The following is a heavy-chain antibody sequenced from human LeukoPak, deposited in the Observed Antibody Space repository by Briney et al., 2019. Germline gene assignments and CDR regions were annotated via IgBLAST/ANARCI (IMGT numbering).Heavy chain of an antibody. CDR3: ARDAVGYCSGGSCYSD. V-gene: IGHV4-34*01. J-gene: IGHJ4*02. CDR1: GGSFSGYY. CDR2: INHSGST. Sequence: SETLSLTCAVYGGSFSGYYWSWIRQPPGKGLEWIGEINHSGSTNYNPSLKSRVTISVDTSKNQFSLKLSFVTAADTAVYYCARDAVGYCSGGSCYSDWGQGTLVTVSS. D-gene: IGHD2-15*01.